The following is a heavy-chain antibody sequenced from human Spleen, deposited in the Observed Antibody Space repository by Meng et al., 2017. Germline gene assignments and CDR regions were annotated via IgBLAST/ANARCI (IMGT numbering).Heavy chain of an antibody. J-gene: IGHJ3*02. CDR1: GYTLTSYH. V-gene: IGHV1-46*01. D-gene: IGHD3-22*01. CDR2: INPSGGST. CDR3: ARTLYPYYYDSSGYRNDAFDI. Sequence: ASVKVSCKASGYTLTSYHMHWVRQAPGQGLEWMGIINPSGGSTSYAQKFQGRVTMTRDTSTSTVYMELSSLTSEDTAVYYCARTLYPYYYDSSGYRNDAFDIWGQGTMVTVSS.